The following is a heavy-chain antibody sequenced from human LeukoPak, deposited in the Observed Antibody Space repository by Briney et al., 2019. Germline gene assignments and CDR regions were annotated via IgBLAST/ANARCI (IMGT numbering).Heavy chain of an antibody. D-gene: IGHD5/OR15-5a*01. V-gene: IGHV1-69*04. J-gene: IGHJ4*02. CDR1: GGTFSSYA. CDR2: FIPILGIA. Sequence: GASVKVSCKASGGTFSSYAISWVRQAPGQGLEWMGRFIPILGIANYAQKFQGRVTITADKSTSTAYMELSSLRSEDTAVYYCARGSLLRNYFDYWGQGTLVTVSS. CDR3: ARGSLLRNYFDY.